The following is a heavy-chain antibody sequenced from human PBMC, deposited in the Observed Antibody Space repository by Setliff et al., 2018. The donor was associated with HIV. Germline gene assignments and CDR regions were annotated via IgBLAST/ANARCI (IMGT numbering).Heavy chain of an antibody. J-gene: IGHJ3*02. V-gene: IGHV4-59*04. CDR3: ARGDDYGDYGDAFDI. D-gene: IGHD4-17*01. CDR1: GGSFSNYY. CDR2: IYHSGST. Sequence: LSPTCTVYGGSFSNYYTNWIRQPPGKGLEWIGYIYHSGSTYYNPSLKSRVTISVDRSKNQFSLKLSSVTAADTAVYYCARGDDYGDYGDAFDIWGQGTMVTVSS.